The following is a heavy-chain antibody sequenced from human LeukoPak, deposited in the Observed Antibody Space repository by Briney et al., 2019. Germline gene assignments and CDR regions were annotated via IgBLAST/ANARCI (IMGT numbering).Heavy chain of an antibody. J-gene: IGHJ3*02. D-gene: IGHD4-17*01. CDR1: GGTFSSYA. V-gene: IGHV1-69*06. Sequence: GASVKVSCTASGGTFSSYAISWVRQAPGQGLEWMGGIIPIFGTANYAQKFQGRVTITADKSTSTAYMELSSLRSEDTAVYYCAREGMTTVTTGELLGIWGQGTMVTVSS. CDR2: IIPIFGTA. CDR3: AREGMTTVTTGELLGI.